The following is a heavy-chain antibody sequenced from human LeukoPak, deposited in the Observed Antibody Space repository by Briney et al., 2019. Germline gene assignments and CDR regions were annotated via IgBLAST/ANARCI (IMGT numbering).Heavy chain of an antibody. J-gene: IGHJ4*02. CDR2: INPKSGGA. D-gene: IGHD5-24*01. Sequence: ASVKVSCKTSGYTFSDYFMHWVRQAPGQGPEWVGWINPKSGGANSAQKFQGRVTMNRDTSISTGYMELSSLRSDDTAIYYCARDRYGDGFAFFDYWGQGTLVTVSS. CDR1: GYTFSDYF. CDR3: ARDRYGDGFAFFDY. V-gene: IGHV1-2*02.